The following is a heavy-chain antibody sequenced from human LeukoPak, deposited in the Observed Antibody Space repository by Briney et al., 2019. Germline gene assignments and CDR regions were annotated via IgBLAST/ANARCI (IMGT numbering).Heavy chain of an antibody. CDR2: ISYDGSNK. Sequence: GGSLRLSRAASGFTFSNYALHWVRQSPGKGLEWVAVISYDGSNKFYADSVRGRFSISRDSSKNTLYLQMNSLRSEDTAVYYCAREVRGNLDYWGQGTLVTVSS. CDR3: AREVRGNLDY. D-gene: IGHD2-15*01. CDR1: GFTFSNYA. J-gene: IGHJ4*02. V-gene: IGHV3-30*04.